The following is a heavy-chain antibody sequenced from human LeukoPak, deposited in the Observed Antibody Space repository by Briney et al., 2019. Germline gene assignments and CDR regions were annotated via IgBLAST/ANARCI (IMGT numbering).Heavy chain of an antibody. J-gene: IGHJ3*02. Sequence: SETLSLTCSVSDGSINSYYWNWIRRPPGKGLEWIGYIYYNGNTNYSPSLKSRVTMSVDTSKNLFSLKVSSVTAADTAVYYCAREQSDAFDIWGQGTMVTVSS. CDR2: IYYNGNT. V-gene: IGHV4-59*01. CDR1: DGSINSYY. D-gene: IGHD4-11*01. CDR3: AREQSDAFDI.